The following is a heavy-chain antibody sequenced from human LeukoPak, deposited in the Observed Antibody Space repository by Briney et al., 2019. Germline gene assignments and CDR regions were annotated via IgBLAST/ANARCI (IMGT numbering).Heavy chain of an antibody. J-gene: IGHJ6*02. Sequence: GGSLRLSCAASGFTFSSYWMNWVRQPPGKGLVWVSRINSDGSSTSYADSVKGRYTISRDNAKNTLYLQMNSLRAEDTAVYYCARAFYNYPYYYYYGMDVWGQGTTVTVSS. D-gene: IGHD5-24*01. CDR2: INSDGSST. CDR3: ARAFYNYPYYYYYGMDV. V-gene: IGHV3-74*01. CDR1: GFTFSSYW.